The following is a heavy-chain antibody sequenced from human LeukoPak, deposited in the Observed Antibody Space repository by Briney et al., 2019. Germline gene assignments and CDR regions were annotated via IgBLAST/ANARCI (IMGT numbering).Heavy chain of an antibody. CDR3: AVGELSFDP. CDR1: GYSFTSYW. V-gene: IGHV5-10-1*01. D-gene: IGHD3-16*02. Sequence: GESLKISCKGSGYSFTSYWITWVRQMPGKGLEWMGRIVPSDSYTNYCPSFQGHVTISADKSISTAYVQWSSLKASDTAMYYCAVGELSFDPWGQGTLVTVSS. CDR2: IVPSDSYT. J-gene: IGHJ5*02.